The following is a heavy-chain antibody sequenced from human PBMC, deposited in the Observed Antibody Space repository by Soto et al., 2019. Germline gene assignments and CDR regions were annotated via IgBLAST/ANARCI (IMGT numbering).Heavy chain of an antibody. D-gene: IGHD1-7*01. CDR1: GYTFTSYA. Sequence: GASVKVSCKASGYTFTSYAMHWVRQAPGQRLEWMGWINAGNGNTKYSQKFQGRVTITRDTSASTAYMELSSLRSEDTAVYYCARFYLPGQNWNYDLGYFDYWGQGTLVTVSS. J-gene: IGHJ4*02. CDR3: ARFYLPGQNWNYDLGYFDY. V-gene: IGHV1-3*01. CDR2: INAGNGNT.